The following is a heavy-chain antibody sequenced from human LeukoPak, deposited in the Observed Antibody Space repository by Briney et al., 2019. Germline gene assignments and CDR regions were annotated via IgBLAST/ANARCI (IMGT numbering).Heavy chain of an antibody. J-gene: IGHJ4*02. CDR3: AKYSDNTGAHYFDY. D-gene: IGHD7-27*01. CDR1: GFTFSSYA. V-gene: IGHV3-23*01. Sequence: GGSLRLSCAASGFTFSSYAMTWVRQAPGKGLEWVSTISGSGANTYYADSVKGRFTISRDNSKNTLSLQMNSLRVEDTALYYCAKYSDNTGAHYFDYWGQGTLVTVSS. CDR2: ISGSGANT.